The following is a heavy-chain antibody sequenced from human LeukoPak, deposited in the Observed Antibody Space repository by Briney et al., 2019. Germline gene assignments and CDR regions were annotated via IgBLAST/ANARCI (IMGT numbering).Heavy chain of an antibody. D-gene: IGHD2-8*02. Sequence: SETLSLTCTVSGASISSYYWSWIRQPAGKGLEWIGRIHTTGSTNYNPSLKSRVAISVDTSRNQFSLRLNSITAADTAVYYCASRYSTGLHFDFWGQGTLVPVSS. CDR2: IHTTGST. CDR1: GASISSYY. CDR3: ASRYSTGLHFDF. J-gene: IGHJ4*02. V-gene: IGHV4-4*07.